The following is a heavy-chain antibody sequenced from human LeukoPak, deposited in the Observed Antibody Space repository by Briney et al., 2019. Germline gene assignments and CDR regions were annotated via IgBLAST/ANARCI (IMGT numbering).Heavy chain of an antibody. CDR1: GFTFSSYG. CDR2: ISGSGGST. D-gene: IGHD6-6*01. CDR3: AKTDSSSFGYYYYYMDV. J-gene: IGHJ6*03. Sequence: SGGSLRLSCAASGFTFSSYGMSWVRQAPGKGQEWVSAISGSGGSTYYADSVKGRFTISRDNSKNTLYLQMNSLRAEDTAVYYCAKTDSSSFGYYYYYMDVWGKGTTVTVSS. V-gene: IGHV3-23*01.